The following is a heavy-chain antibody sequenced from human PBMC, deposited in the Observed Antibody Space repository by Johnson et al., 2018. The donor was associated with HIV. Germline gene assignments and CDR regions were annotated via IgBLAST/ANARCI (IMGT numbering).Heavy chain of an antibody. CDR2: MYSGGST. D-gene: IGHD2/OR15-2a*01. Sequence: VQLVESGGGLVQPGGSLRLSCAASGFTVSSNYMSWVRQAPGKGLEWVSIMYSGGSTYYADSAKGRFTISRDNSKNTLYLQMNSLRAEDTAVYYCATNRGGAFDIWGQVTMVTVSS. CDR1: GFTVSSNY. J-gene: IGHJ3*02. CDR3: ATNRGGAFDI. V-gene: IGHV3-66*01.